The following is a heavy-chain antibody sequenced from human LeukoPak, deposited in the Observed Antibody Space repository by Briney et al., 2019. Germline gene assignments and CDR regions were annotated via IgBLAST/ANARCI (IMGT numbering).Heavy chain of an antibody. CDR3: AKDVRRHYYYGMDV. J-gene: IGHJ6*02. CDR2: IIPILGIA. V-gene: IGHV1-69*04. D-gene: IGHD2-8*01. CDR1: GGTFSSYA. Sequence: AASVKVSCKASGGTFSSYAISWVRQAPGQGLEWMGRIIPILGIANYAQKFQGRVTITADKSTSTAYMELSSLRAEDTALYYCAKDVRRHYYYGMDVWGQGTTVTVSS.